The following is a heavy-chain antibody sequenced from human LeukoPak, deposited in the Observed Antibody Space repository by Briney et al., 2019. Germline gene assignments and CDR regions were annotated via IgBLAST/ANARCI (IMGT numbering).Heavy chain of an antibody. CDR3: VKASEHYGS. V-gene: IGHV3-64D*06. Sequence: PGGSLRLSCSASGFTLSTYGMHWVRQGPGKGLEQVAAISTNGGITVYADSVKGGFTISRDNSKNTLYLQMSGLRAADTAVYYCVKASEHYGSWGQGTLVTVSS. J-gene: IGHJ4*02. D-gene: IGHD3-16*01. CDR2: ISTNGGIT. CDR1: GFTLSTYG.